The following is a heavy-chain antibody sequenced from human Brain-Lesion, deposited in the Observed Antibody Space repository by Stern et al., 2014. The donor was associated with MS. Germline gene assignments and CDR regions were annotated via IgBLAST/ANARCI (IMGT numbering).Heavy chain of an antibody. CDR1: GFTFSRYW. Sequence: VQLVQSGGGLVQPGGSLRLSCAASGFTFSRYWMTWVRQAPGKGLEWVANIKQDGSETYYVGSVKGRFTIARDNAKDSLHLQMNSLRAEDTAVYYCARGGGYCASATNCYFPSPNWFDPWGQGTLVTVSS. D-gene: IGHD2-2*03. J-gene: IGHJ5*02. V-gene: IGHV3-7*01. CDR2: IKQDGSET. CDR3: ARGGGYCASATNCYFPSPNWFDP.